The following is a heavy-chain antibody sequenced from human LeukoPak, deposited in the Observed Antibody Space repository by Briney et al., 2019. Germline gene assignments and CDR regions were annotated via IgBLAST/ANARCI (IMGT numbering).Heavy chain of an antibody. D-gene: IGHD6-19*01. Sequence: GASVKVSCKASGGTFSSYAISWVRQAPGQGLEWMGGIIPIFGTANYAQTFQGRVTITADESTSTVYMELSSLRAEDTAVYYCARESSGWYLYYHMDVWGKGTTVTVSS. J-gene: IGHJ6*03. CDR3: ARESSGWYLYYHMDV. V-gene: IGHV1-69*13. CDR1: GGTFSSYA. CDR2: IIPIFGTA.